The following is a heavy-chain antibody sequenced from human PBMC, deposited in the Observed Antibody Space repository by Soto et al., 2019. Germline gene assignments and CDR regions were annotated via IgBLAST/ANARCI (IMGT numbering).Heavy chain of an antibody. J-gene: IGHJ6*03. CDR2: INPNGGVT. V-gene: IGHV1-2*04. CDR1: GDPFNDYY. CDR3: ARESGGATATLDYYYFYMDV. D-gene: IGHD5-12*01. Sequence: QVQLVQSGAEVKKPGASVTVSCRSSGDPFNDYYIHWVRQAPGQGLAWMGWINPNGGVTKYAQKFQGWDTMTRDTSIRTVYMQLSRLRSDDTAVYYWARESGGATATLDYYYFYMDVWGTGTTVTVSS.